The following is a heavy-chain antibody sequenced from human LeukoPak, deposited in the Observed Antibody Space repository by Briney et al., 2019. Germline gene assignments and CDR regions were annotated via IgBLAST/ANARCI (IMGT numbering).Heavy chain of an antibody. J-gene: IGHJ4*02. CDR1: GFTFSDAW. CDR3: TTRRQDGC. Sequence: GGSLRLSCVASGFTFSDAWMSWVRQAPGKGLEWVGRIKSKIDGGTIDYGAPVKGKFTISRDDSRNTLYLQMNSLKTEDAAVYYCTTRRQDGCWGQGTLVTVS. CDR2: IKSKIDGGTI. D-gene: IGHD6-25*01. V-gene: IGHV3-15*01.